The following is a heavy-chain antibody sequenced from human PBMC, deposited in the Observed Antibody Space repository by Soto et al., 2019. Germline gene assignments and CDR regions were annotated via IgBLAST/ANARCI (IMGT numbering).Heavy chain of an antibody. D-gene: IGHD3-10*01. CDR3: APWFVAFDY. Sequence: QVQLVESGGGVVQPGRSLRLSCAASGFTFSSYGMHWVRQAPGKGLEWVAVISYDGSSKYYADSVKGRFTISRDNSKNTLYLQMNSLRAEDTAVYYCAPWFVAFDYWGQGTLVTVSS. V-gene: IGHV3-30*03. J-gene: IGHJ4*02. CDR2: ISYDGSSK. CDR1: GFTFSSYG.